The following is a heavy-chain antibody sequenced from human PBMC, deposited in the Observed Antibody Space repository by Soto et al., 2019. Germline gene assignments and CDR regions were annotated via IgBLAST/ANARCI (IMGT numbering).Heavy chain of an antibody. V-gene: IGHV4-59*01. Sequence: QVRLQESGPGLVKPSETLSLTCTVSGGSISSYYWSWIRQPPGKGLGWIGYLYNTGSTIYNPSLKSRVTRSVDTSKNQFSLKLNSVTAADTAVYYCARDLWGYCGADCYPLDVWGQGTTVTVSS. CDR2: LYNTGST. J-gene: IGHJ6*02. CDR3: ARDLWGYCGADCYPLDV. CDR1: GGSISSYY. D-gene: IGHD2-21*02.